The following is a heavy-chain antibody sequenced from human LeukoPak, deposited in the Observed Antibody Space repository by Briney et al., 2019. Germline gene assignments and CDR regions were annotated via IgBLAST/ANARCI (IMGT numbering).Heavy chain of an antibody. V-gene: IGHV3-35*01. CDR1: GFTFSNSD. CDR3: ARDHEYYDYVWGSYRQSGFDY. Sequence: GGSLRLSCAASGFTFSNSDMNWVHQAPGKGLEWVSGVSWNGRRTHCVDSVKGRFIISRDNSKNTLYLQMNSLRAEDTAVYYCARDHEYYDYVWGSYRQSGFDYWGQGTLVTVSS. J-gene: IGHJ4*02. CDR2: VSWNGRRT. D-gene: IGHD3-16*02.